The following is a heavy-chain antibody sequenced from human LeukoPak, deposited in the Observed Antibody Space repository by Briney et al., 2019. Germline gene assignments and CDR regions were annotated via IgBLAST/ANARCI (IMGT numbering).Heavy chain of an antibody. V-gene: IGHV4-61*01. Sequence: PSETLSLTCTVSGGSVSSGSYYWSWIRQPPGKGLEWIGYIYYSGSTNYNSSLKSRVTISVDTSKNQFSLKLSSVTAADTAVYYCARVGIAAAGTGGEIDYWGQGTLVTVSS. CDR2: IYYSGST. D-gene: IGHD6-13*01. J-gene: IGHJ4*02. CDR1: GGSVSSGSYY. CDR3: ARVGIAAAGTGGEIDY.